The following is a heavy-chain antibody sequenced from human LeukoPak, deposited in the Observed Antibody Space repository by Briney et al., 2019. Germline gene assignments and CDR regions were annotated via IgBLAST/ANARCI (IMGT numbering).Heavy chain of an antibody. V-gene: IGHV3-30*04. CDR3: ARDRWHYYDSSGYYWLDY. D-gene: IGHD3-22*01. Sequence: GGSLRLSCAASGFTFSSYAMHWVRQAPGKGLEWVVVISYDGSNKYYADSVKGRFTISRDNSKNTLYLQMNSLRAEDTAVYYCARDRWHYYDSSGYYWLDYWGQGTLVTVSS. J-gene: IGHJ4*02. CDR2: ISYDGSNK. CDR1: GFTFSSYA.